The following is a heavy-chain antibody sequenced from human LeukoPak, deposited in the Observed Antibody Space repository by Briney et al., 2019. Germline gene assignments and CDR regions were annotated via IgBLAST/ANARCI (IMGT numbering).Heavy chain of an antibody. D-gene: IGHD1-7*01. V-gene: IGHV1-18*01. Sequence: ASVKVSCKASGYTFTSYGISWVRQAPGQGLEWMGWISAYNGNTNYAQKLQGRVTMTTDTSTSTAYMELRSLRSDDTAVYYCARDRREGLTGTTGWFDPWGQGTLVTVSS. CDR1: GYTFTSYG. J-gene: IGHJ5*02. CDR3: ARDRREGLTGTTGWFDP. CDR2: ISAYNGNT.